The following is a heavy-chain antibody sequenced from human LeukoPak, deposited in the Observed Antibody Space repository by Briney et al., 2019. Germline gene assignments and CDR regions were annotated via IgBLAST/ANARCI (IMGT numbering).Heavy chain of an antibody. CDR3: AREWGGVPAAIGEAFDI. CDR2: IYYSGST. D-gene: IGHD2-2*01. Sequence: SETLSLTCTVSGGSISSYYWSWIRQPPGEGLEWIGYIYYSGSTNYNPSLKSRVTISVDTSKNQFSLKLSSVTAADTAVYYCAREWGGVPAAIGEAFDIWGQGTMVTVSS. J-gene: IGHJ3*02. V-gene: IGHV4-59*01. CDR1: GGSISSYY.